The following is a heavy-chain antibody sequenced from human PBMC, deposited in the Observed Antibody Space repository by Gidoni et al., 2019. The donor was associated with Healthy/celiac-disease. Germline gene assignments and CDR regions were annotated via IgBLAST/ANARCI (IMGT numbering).Heavy chain of an antibody. J-gene: IGHJ5*02. V-gene: IGHV1-2*06. CDR3: ARWGFSSTSHNWFDP. CDR2: INPNSGGT. Sequence: QVQLVQSGAEVKKPGASVKVSCKASGYTFTGYYMHWVRQAPGQGLEWMGRINPNSGGTNYAQKFQGRVTMTRDTSISTAYMELSRLRSDDTAVYYCARWGFSSTSHNWFDPWGQGTLVTVSS. D-gene: IGHD2-2*01. CDR1: GYTFTGYY.